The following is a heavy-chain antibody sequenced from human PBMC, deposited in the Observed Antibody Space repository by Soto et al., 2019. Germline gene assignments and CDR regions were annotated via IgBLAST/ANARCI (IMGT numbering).Heavy chain of an antibody. CDR1: GFTFSSCW. CDR3: ARDFIVVVPAAMPPSRMDV. Sequence: GGSLRLSCAASGFTFSSCWMTWVRQAPGKGLEWVAHIKPDGSEIAYVDSVKGRFTISRDNAKNSLYLDMNSLRAEDTAVYYSARDFIVVVPAAMPPSRMDVWGQETTLTVSS. D-gene: IGHD2-2*01. J-gene: IGHJ6*02. CDR2: IKPDGSEI. V-gene: IGHV3-7*01.